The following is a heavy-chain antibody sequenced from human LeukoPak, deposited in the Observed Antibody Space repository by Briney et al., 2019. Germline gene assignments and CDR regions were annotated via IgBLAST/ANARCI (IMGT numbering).Heavy chain of an antibody. CDR1: GFTFGSYA. CDR2: ISGSGGST. D-gene: IGHD2-15*01. Sequence: GGSLRLSCAASGFTFGSYAMSWVRQAPGKGLEWVSAISGSGGSTYYADSVKGRFTISRDNSKNTLYLQMNSLRAEDTAVYYCAKNGDRGAYCSGGSCYPYYYYYIDVWGKGTTVTISS. V-gene: IGHV3-23*01. J-gene: IGHJ6*03. CDR3: AKNGDRGAYCSGGSCYPYYYYYIDV.